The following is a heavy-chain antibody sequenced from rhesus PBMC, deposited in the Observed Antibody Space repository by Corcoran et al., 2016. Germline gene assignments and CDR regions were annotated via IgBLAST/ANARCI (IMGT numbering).Heavy chain of an antibody. Sequence: EVQLVETGGGLVQPGGSLKLSCAASGFTFSSYGMSWVRPAPGKGLAWVSAIYSDVVSKYYADSVKGRFTNSRDNSKNTLSLQMNSLRAEDTAVYDCAKEGEVGGGWYRYGKYFEFWGQGALVTVSS. CDR3: AKEGEVGGGWYRYGKYFEF. CDR2: IYSDVVSK. D-gene: IGHD6-37*01. J-gene: IGHJ1*01. CDR1: GFTFSSYG. V-gene: IGHV3S5*01.